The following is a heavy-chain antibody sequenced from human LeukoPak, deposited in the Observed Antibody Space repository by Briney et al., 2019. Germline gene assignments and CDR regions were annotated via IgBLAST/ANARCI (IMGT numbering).Heavy chain of an antibody. CDR1: GFTFSTYS. CDR3: ARGTMFPYYSDY. Sequence: GGSLRLSCAASGFTFSTYSMNWVRQAPGKGLEWVSFISSSSSYIYYADSVKGRFTISRDNAKNSLYLQMNSLRAEDTAVYYCARGTMFPYYSDYWGQGTLVTVSS. V-gene: IGHV3-21*01. J-gene: IGHJ4*02. CDR2: ISSSSSYI. D-gene: IGHD3-10*02.